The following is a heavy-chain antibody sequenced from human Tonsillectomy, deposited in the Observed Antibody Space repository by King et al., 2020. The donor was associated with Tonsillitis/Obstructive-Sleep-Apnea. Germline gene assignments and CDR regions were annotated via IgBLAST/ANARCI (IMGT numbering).Heavy chain of an antibody. CDR2: IIPIFGTA. CDR1: GGTFSSYA. CDR3: ARGRWNKYYFYYYMDV. Sequence: VQLVESGAEVKKPGSSVKVSCKASGGTFSSYAISWVRQAPGQGLEWMGGIIPIFGTANYAQKFQGRVTITADESTSTAYMELSSLRSEDTAVYYCARGRWNKYYFYYYMDVWGKGTTVTVSS. D-gene: IGHD1/OR15-1a*01. V-gene: IGHV1-69*01. J-gene: IGHJ6*03.